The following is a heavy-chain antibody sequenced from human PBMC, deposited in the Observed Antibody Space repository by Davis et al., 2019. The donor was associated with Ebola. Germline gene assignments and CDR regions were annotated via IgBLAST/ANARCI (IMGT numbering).Heavy chain of an antibody. Sequence: SVKVSCKASGGTFSSYAISWVRQAPGQGLEWMGGIIPIFGTANYAQKFQGRVTITADESTSTAYMELSSLGSEDTAVYYCARGAHEVVIGDYWGQGTLVTVSS. D-gene: IGHD3-22*01. J-gene: IGHJ4*02. CDR3: ARGAHEVVIGDY. CDR1: GGTFSSYA. CDR2: IIPIFGTA. V-gene: IGHV1-69*13.